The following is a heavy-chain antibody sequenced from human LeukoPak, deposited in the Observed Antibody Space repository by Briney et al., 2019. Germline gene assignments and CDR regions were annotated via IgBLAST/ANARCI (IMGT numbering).Heavy chain of an antibody. Sequence: SETLSLTCTVSGGSISSSSYYWGWIRQPPGKGLEWIGNIYYSGSTYYNPSLKSRVTISVDTSKNQFSLKLSSVTAADTAVFYCARGRYCIGGSCFDNWGQGTLVTVSS. CDR3: ARGRYCIGGSCFDN. V-gene: IGHV4-39*07. D-gene: IGHD2-15*01. CDR2: IYYSGST. CDR1: GGSISSSSYY. J-gene: IGHJ4*02.